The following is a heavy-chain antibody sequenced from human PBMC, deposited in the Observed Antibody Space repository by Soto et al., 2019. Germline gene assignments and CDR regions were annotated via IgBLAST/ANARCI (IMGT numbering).Heavy chain of an antibody. D-gene: IGHD6-19*01. V-gene: IGHV4-31*03. CDR1: GGSISSGGYY. Sequence: SETLSLTCTVSGGSISSGGYYWSWIRQHPGKGLEWIGYIYYSGSTYYNPSLKSRVTISVDTSKNQFSLKLSSVTAADTAVYYCARDRSKTQYYYFFYGMDVCGHGPTVPVPS. J-gene: IGHJ6*02. CDR3: ARDRSKTQYYYFFYGMDV. CDR2: IYYSGST.